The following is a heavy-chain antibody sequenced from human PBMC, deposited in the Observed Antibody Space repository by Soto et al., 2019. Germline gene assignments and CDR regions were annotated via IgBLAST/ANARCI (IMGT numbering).Heavy chain of an antibody. CDR1: GAPFSNDI. CDR3: ARESPIGSTFSGYDAIDY. V-gene: IGHV1-69*08. Sequence: QVHLVQSGAEVKKPGSSVKVSCKPPGAPFSNDIITWVRQAPGQGLKWLGRIIPLLITPTYARKFQGRVTITAGRSTGTAYMDLNSLRSEDTAVYYCARESPIGSTFSGYDAIDYWGQGTLVTISS. D-gene: IGHD5-12*01. J-gene: IGHJ4*02. CDR2: IIPLLITP.